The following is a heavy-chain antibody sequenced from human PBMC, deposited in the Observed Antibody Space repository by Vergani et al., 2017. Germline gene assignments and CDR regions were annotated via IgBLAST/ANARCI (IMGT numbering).Heavy chain of an antibody. CDR3: AREADTGSYVTYNYYSMDV. CDR1: GFTFSDHY. J-gene: IGHJ6*02. V-gene: IGHV3-69-1*01. CDR2: MISGDSI. Sequence: EVQLLESGGGLVQPGGSLILSCAASGFTFSDHYMSWFLQAPGKGLEWISYMISGDSIYYADSVKGRLTFSRDNAKNTLDLQVHSRRAEDTAVYYCAREADTGSYVTYNYYSMDVWGQGTTVAVSS. D-gene: IGHD6-19*01.